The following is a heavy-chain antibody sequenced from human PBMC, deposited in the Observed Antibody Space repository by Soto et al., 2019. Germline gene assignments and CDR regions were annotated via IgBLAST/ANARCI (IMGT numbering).Heavy chain of an antibody. D-gene: IGHD3-16*01. J-gene: IGHJ5*02. CDR2: IYTSGST. V-gene: IGHV4-4*07. Sequence: PSETLSLTCTVSVGSISSYYWSWIRQPAGKGLEWIGRIYTSGSTNYNPSLKSRVTMSVDTSKNQFSLKLSSVTAADMAVYYCGSLLGTPWGWFDPWGQGTQVTVSS. CDR3: GSLLGTPWGWFDP. CDR1: VGSISSYY.